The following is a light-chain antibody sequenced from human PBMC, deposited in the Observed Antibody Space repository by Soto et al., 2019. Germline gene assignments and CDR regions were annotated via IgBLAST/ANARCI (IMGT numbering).Light chain of an antibody. CDR1: QSVNNN. Sequence: EIVITQSPVTLSVSPGERATLSCTASQSVNNNVARYQQKPGHTPRLLIYSASIGATGTPARFSGSGSGSDFTLTISSLQSEDFAVYYCQQYNKWPLTFGPGTKVDIK. J-gene: IGKJ3*01. CDR3: QQYNKWPLT. V-gene: IGKV3-15*01. CDR2: SAS.